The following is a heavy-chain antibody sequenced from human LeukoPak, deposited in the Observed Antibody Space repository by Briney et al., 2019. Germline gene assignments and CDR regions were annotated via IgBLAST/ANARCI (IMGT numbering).Heavy chain of an antibody. CDR2: IYSGGST. CDR3: ARDGFGSRFDY. Sequence: GGSLRLSCAASGFTVSSNYMSWVRQAPGKWLEWVSVIYSGGSTYYADSVKGRFTISRDNSKNKVYLQMNSLRTEDTAVYYCARDGFGSRFDYWGQGTLVTVSS. D-gene: IGHD3-10*01. CDR1: GFTVSSNY. J-gene: IGHJ4*02. V-gene: IGHV3-66*02.